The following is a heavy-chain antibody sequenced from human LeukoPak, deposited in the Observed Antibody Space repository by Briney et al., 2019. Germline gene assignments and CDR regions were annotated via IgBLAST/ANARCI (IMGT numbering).Heavy chain of an antibody. CDR1: GGSISSYY. CDR3: ARPLFQYDFWSGPVNDAFDI. J-gene: IGHJ3*02. Sequence: SETLSLTCTVSGGSISSYYWSWIRQPAGKGLEWIGRIYTSGSTNYNPSLKSRVTMSVDTSKNQFSLKLISVTAADTAVYYCARPLFQYDFWSGPVNDAFDIWGQGTMVTVSS. V-gene: IGHV4-4*07. D-gene: IGHD3-3*01. CDR2: IYTSGST.